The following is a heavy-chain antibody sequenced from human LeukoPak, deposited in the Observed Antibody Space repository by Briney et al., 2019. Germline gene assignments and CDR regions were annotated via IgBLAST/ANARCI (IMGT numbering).Heavy chain of an antibody. J-gene: IGHJ6*03. CDR2: ICTSGSP. D-gene: IGHD4-17*01. V-gene: IGHV4-4*07. CDR3: AGPAGTTKYYYMDV. CDR1: GGSISSYY. Sequence: SETLSLTCTVSGGSISSYYWGWIRQPAGKGLEWIGRICTSGSPNYNPSLNSPVTMSVDTSTSQFSLKLSSVTAADTAVYYCAGPAGTTKYYYMDVWGKGTTVTVSS.